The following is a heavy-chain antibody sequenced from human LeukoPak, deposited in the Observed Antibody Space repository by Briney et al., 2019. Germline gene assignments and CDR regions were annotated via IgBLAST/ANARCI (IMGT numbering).Heavy chain of an antibody. V-gene: IGHV1-46*01. CDR3: ARGLARRSWVVPAAHVIYYFDY. CDR1: GYTFTSYY. Sequence: ASVKVSCKAPGYTFTSYYMHWVRQAPGQGLEWMGIINPSGGSTSYAQKFQGRVTMTRDTSTSTVYMELSSLRSEDTAVYYCARGLARRSWVVPAAHVIYYFDYWGQGTLVTVSS. D-gene: IGHD2-2*01. J-gene: IGHJ4*02. CDR2: INPSGGST.